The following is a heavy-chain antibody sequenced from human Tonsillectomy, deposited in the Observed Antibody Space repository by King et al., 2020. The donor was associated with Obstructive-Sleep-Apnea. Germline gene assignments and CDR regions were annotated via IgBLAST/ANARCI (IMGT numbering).Heavy chain of an antibody. V-gene: IGHV5-51*01. CDR2: IYPGDSET. Sequence: QLVQSGAQVKKPGASLEISCKGSGYNFISYWIAWVRQMPGKGLEWMGIIYPGDSETRYSPSFQGQVTISADKSISTAYLQWSSLKASDTAVYYCATSSAAYSRGWGVDYWGQGTLVTVSS. CDR1: GYNFISYW. CDR3: ATSSAAYSRGWGVDY. J-gene: IGHJ4*02. D-gene: IGHD6-19*01.